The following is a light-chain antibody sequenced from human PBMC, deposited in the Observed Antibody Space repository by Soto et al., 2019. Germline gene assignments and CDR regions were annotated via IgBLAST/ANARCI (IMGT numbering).Light chain of an antibody. CDR1: RSDIGSYNL. V-gene: IGLV2-23*01. J-gene: IGLJ1*01. CDR3: SSYAGTSTYV. CDR2: EGN. Sequence: SVLTQPASVSGSPGQSITISCTGTRSDIGSYNLVSWYQHLPDKAPKLMIYEGNTRPSGVSNRFSGSKSDNTASLTISGLQPEDEAVYFCSSYAGTSTYVFGSGTKVTV.